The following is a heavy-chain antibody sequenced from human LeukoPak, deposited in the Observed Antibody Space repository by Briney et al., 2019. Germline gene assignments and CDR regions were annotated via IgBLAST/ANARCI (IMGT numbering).Heavy chain of an antibody. CDR3: ARKSTDTAMVTPGGGYYMDV. Sequence: SVKVSCKASGGTFSSYAISWVRQAPGQELEWMGGIIPIFGTANYAQKFQGRVTITTDESTSTAYMELSSLRSEDTAVYYCARKSTDTAMVTPGGGYYMDVWGKGTTVSVS. CDR2: IIPIFGTA. D-gene: IGHD5-18*01. J-gene: IGHJ6*03. CDR1: GGTFSSYA. V-gene: IGHV1-69*05.